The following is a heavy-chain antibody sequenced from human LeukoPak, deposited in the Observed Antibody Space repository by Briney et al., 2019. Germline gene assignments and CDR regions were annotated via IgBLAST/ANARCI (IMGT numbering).Heavy chain of an antibody. Sequence: PSETLSLTCTVSGGSISSNYWTWIRQPPGKGREYIGYIYYTGGTNYNPSLKSRVTISVDTSKNQFSLKLSSVTAADTAVYFCGKYGGSGWVIDYWGQGTLVTVSS. V-gene: IGHV4-59*08. D-gene: IGHD6-19*01. CDR2: IYYTGGT. CDR1: GGSISSNY. CDR3: GKYGGSGWVIDY. J-gene: IGHJ4*02.